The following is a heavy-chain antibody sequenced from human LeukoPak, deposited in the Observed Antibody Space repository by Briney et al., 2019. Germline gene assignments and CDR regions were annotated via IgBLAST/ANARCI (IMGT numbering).Heavy chain of an antibody. CDR3: ARALYIVGATSFDY. Sequence: PGGSLRLSCAASGFTFSSYWMHWVRQAPGKGLVWVSRINSDGSSTSYADSVKGRFTISRDNAKNTLYLQMNSLRAEDAAVYYCARALYIVGATSFDYWGQGTLVTVSS. D-gene: IGHD1-26*01. V-gene: IGHV3-74*01. CDR1: GFTFSSYW. CDR2: INSDGSST. J-gene: IGHJ4*02.